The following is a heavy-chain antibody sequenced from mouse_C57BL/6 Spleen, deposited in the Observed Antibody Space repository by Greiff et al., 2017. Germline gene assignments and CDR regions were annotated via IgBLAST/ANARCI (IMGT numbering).Heavy chain of an antibody. CDR2: IWSDGST. Sequence: VKLMESGPGLVAPSQSLSITCTVSGFSLTSYGVHWVRQPPGQGLEWLVVIWSDGSTTYNSALKSRLSISKDNSKSQVFLKMNSHQTHDPAMYYCARERGLGRPYAMDYWGQGTSVTVSS. CDR1: GFSLTSYG. V-gene: IGHV2-6*03. CDR3: ARERGLGRPYAMDY. J-gene: IGHJ4*01. D-gene: IGHD3-3*01.